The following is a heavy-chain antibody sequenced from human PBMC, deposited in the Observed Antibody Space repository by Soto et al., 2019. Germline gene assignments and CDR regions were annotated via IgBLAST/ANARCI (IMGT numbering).Heavy chain of an antibody. CDR3: ARGTFYYDSRGPRPIDY. J-gene: IGHJ4*02. Sequence: QVQLQESGPGLVKPSQTLSLTCTVSGGSVSSVNYYWSWIRQPPGKGLEWIGYIYYSGSTYYNPSLKSRLTISIDTSKNQFSLKLSSVTAADTAVYYCARGTFYYDSRGPRPIDYWGQGTLVTVSS. D-gene: IGHD3-22*01. V-gene: IGHV4-30-4*01. CDR1: GGSVSSVNYY. CDR2: IYYSGST.